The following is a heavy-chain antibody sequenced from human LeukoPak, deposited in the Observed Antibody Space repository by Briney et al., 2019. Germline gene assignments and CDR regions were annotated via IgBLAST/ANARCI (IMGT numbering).Heavy chain of an antibody. Sequence: SVTVSCKASGGTFSSYAISWVRQAPGQGLEWMGRIIPILGIANYAQKFQGRVTITADKSTSTAYMELSSLRSEDTAVYYCARDYYDILTGYYSYWYFDLWGRGTLVTVSS. CDR2: IIPILGIA. V-gene: IGHV1-69*04. D-gene: IGHD3-9*01. J-gene: IGHJ2*01. CDR1: GGTFSSYA. CDR3: ARDYYDILTGYYSYWYFDL.